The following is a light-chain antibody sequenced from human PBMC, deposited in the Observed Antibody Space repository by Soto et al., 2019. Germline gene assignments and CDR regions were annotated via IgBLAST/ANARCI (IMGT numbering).Light chain of an antibody. J-gene: IGLJ1*01. V-gene: IGLV2-14*01. CDR3: SSYTSRTTYA. CDR2: EVS. CDR1: SSDVGGYNY. Sequence: QSVLTQPASVSGSPGQSITISCTGTSSDVGGYNYVSWYQQHPGKAPKLMIYEVSNRPSGVSFRFSGSKSGNTASLTISGLQAEDEADYYCSSYTSRTTYAFGTGP.